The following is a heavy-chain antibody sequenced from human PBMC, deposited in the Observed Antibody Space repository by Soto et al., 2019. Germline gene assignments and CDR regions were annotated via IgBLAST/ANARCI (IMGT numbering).Heavy chain of an antibody. CDR1: GYTFTGYY. V-gene: IGHV1-2*02. CDR3: VRWGHLVATIRGRYFDY. CDR2: INPNSGGT. D-gene: IGHD5-12*01. Sequence: QVQLVQSGAEVKKPGASVKVSCKASGYTFTGYYMHWVRQAPGQGLEWMGWINPNSGGTNYAQKFQGRVTMTRDTSISTAYMELSRLRSDDTAVYYCVRWGHLVATIRGRYFDYWGQGTLVTVSS. J-gene: IGHJ4*02.